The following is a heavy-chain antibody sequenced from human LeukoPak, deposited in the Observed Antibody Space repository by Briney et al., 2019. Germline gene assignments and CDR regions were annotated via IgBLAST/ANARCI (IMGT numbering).Heavy chain of an antibody. CDR2: IKQDGTEK. CDR3: AELGITMIGGV. D-gene: IGHD3-10*02. V-gene: IGHV3-7*01. J-gene: IGHJ6*04. Sequence: GGSLRLSCAASGFTFSDYWLGWVRQAPGKGLEWVANIKQDGTEKYYVASVKGRFTISRDNAKNSLYLQMNSLRAEDTAVYYCAELGITMIGGVWGKGTTVTISS. CDR1: GFTFSDYW.